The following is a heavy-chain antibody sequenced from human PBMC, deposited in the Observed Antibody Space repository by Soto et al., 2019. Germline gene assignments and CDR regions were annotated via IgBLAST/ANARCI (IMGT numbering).Heavy chain of an antibody. J-gene: IGHJ4*02. Sequence: ASVKVSCKASGYTFTSYCISWVRQAPGQGLEWMGWISAYNGNTNYAQKLQGRVTMTTDTSTSTAYMELRSLRSDDTAVYYCARGRYSSSWMGFDFDYWGQGTLVTVSS. CDR2: ISAYNGNT. D-gene: IGHD6-13*01. CDR1: GYTFTSYC. CDR3: ARGRYSSSWMGFDFDY. V-gene: IGHV1-18*04.